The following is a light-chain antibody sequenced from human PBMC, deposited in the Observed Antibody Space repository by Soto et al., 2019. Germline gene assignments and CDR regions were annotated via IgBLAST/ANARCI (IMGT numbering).Light chain of an antibody. J-gene: IGKJ4*01. CDR1: QSINNW. V-gene: IGKV1-5*01. CDR2: DAS. Sequence: DVQMTQSPSSLSVSVGDRVTITCGASQSINNWLAWYQQKPGKAPKFLIYDASTLETGVPSRFSGSASGTEFTLTISGLQPEDVASYYCQQYDTYPLTFGGGTRVELK. CDR3: QQYDTYPLT.